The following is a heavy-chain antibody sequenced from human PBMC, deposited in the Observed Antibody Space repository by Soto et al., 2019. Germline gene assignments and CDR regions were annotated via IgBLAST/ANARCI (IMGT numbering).Heavy chain of an antibody. J-gene: IGHJ5*02. CDR2: ISAYNGNT. Sequence: ASVKVSCKASGYTFTSYGISWVRQAPEQGLEWMGWISAYNGNTNYAQKLQGRVTMTTDTSTSTAYMELRSLRSDDTAVYYCAREGDYDILTGYPGWFDPWGQGTLVTVSS. D-gene: IGHD3-9*01. V-gene: IGHV1-18*04. CDR1: GYTFTSYG. CDR3: AREGDYDILTGYPGWFDP.